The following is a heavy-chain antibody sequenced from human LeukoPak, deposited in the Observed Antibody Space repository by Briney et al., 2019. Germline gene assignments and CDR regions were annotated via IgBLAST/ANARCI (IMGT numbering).Heavy chain of an antibody. D-gene: IGHD2-2*01. J-gene: IGHJ3*02. CDR1: GFTFSRYA. V-gene: IGHV3-23*01. CDR2: ISGSGGGT. CDR3: AKGYQLLWPFDAFDI. Sequence: GGSLRLSCAASGFTFSRYAMSWVRQAPGRGLEWVSAISGSGGGTSYADSVKGRFTISRDNSKNTLYLQMNSLRAEDTALYFCAKGYQLLWPFDAFDIWGQGTMVTVSS.